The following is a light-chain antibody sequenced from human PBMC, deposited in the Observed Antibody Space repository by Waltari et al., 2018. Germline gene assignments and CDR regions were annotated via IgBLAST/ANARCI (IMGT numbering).Light chain of an antibody. J-gene: IGLJ3*02. Sequence: QSALTQPASVSGSPGQSIPISCTGTSSDIGGSDSVAWYQQHPGKVPKLMIYDVTKRPSGVSDRFSGSKSGNTASLTISGLQADDEADYYCGSYTSSGTLLFGGGTTLTVL. CDR2: DVT. CDR3: GSYTSSGTLL. V-gene: IGLV2-14*01. CDR1: SSDIGGSDS.